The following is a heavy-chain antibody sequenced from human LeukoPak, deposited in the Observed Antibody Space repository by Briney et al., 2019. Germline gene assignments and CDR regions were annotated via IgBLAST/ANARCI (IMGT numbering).Heavy chain of an antibody. CDR3: VSFYETY. D-gene: IGHD2/OR15-2a*01. CDR2: IDNAGSIT. Sequence: GGSLRLSCAASGFTFSNYWIHWVRQAPGKGLVWVSRIDNAGSITTYADSVKGRFTISKDNAKNTVYLQTNSLRAEDTAVYYCVSFYETYWGRGTLVTVSS. CDR1: GFTFSNYW. J-gene: IGHJ4*02. V-gene: IGHV3-74*03.